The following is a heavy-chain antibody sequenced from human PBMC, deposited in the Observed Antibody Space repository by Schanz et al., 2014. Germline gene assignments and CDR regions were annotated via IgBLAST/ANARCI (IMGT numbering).Heavy chain of an antibody. J-gene: IGHJ4*02. Sequence: EVQLVESGGGLVQPGGSLRLSCAASGFTFSSYWMSWVRQAPGEGLEWVANIKQDGSEKYYVDSVKGRFTISRDNAKNSLYLQMNSLSTEDTAVYYCAKYGGELGVPFEYWGQGTLVTVSS. V-gene: IGHV3-7*01. CDR2: IKQDGSEK. D-gene: IGHD7-27*01. CDR1: GFTFSSYW. CDR3: AKYGGELGVPFEY.